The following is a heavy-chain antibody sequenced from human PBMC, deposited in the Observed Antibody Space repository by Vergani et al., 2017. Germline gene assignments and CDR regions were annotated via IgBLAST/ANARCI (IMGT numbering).Heavy chain of an antibody. V-gene: IGHV4-30-2*01. Sequence: QLQLQESGSGLVKPSQTLSLNCAASGGSISSGAFSWGWIRQPPGRGLQWIGHIFQSGSPDYNSSLKSRVNISLDKSKNHFSLSLSSVTAADTAVYYCVGRNNVVLEADYVDYWGQRILVTVSS. D-gene: IGHD2-21*01. CDR2: IFQSGSP. CDR1: GGSISSGAFS. J-gene: IGHJ4*02. CDR3: VGRNNVVLEADYVDY.